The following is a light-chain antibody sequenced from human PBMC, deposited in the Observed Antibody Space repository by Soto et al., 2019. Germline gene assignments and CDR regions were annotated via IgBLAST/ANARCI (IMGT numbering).Light chain of an antibody. V-gene: IGLV2-14*01. CDR2: EVS. Sequence: QSALTQPASVSGSHGQSITISCTGNSSDVGGYKFVSWFQQYPGKAPKLMMYEVSYRPSGVSNRFSGSKAGNTASLTISGLRAEDEADYYCSSLTTNTTVVFGGGTKRTVL. CDR1: SSDVGGYKF. J-gene: IGLJ2*01. CDR3: SSLTTNTTVV.